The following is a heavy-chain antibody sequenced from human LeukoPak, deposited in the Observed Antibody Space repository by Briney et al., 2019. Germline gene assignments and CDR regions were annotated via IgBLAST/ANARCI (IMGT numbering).Heavy chain of an antibody. Sequence: GGSLRLSCAASGFTVSSNYMSWVRQAPGKGLEWVSIIYSGGSTYYADSVKGRFTISRHNSKNTLYLQMNSLRAEDTAMYYCARYGVGRGWYYACDVWGQGTMVTVSS. CDR3: ARYGVGRGWYYACDV. D-gene: IGHD6-19*01. V-gene: IGHV3-53*04. CDR2: IYSGGST. J-gene: IGHJ3*01. CDR1: GFTVSSNY.